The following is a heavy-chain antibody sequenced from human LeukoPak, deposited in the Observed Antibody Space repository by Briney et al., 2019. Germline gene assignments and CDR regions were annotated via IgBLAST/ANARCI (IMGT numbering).Heavy chain of an antibody. V-gene: IGHV3-15*01. Sequence: PGGSLRLSCAASGFTFSNAWMSWVRQPPGKGLEWVGRIKSKTDGGTTDYAAPVKGRFTISRDDSKNTLYLQMNSLKTEDTAVYYRTTDALSITGTEGGYWGQGTLVTVSS. CDR2: IKSKTDGGTT. CDR3: TTDALSITGTEGGY. D-gene: IGHD1-20*01. CDR1: GFTFSNAW. J-gene: IGHJ4*02.